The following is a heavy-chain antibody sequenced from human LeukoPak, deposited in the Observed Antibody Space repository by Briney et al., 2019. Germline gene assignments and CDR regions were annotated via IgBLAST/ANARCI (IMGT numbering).Heavy chain of an antibody. CDR1: GFTFNNHA. D-gene: IGHD4-17*01. V-gene: IGHV3-23*01. Sequence: SGGSLRLSCEASGFTFNNHAMTWFRQGPGKGLEWASTISGRGDSTFYADSVKGRFTISRDNSKNTVYLQLNNLRDEDTAVYYCAKDSERYGVLEYWGQGTLVSVSA. CDR2: ISGRGDST. CDR3: AKDSERYGVLEY. J-gene: IGHJ4*02.